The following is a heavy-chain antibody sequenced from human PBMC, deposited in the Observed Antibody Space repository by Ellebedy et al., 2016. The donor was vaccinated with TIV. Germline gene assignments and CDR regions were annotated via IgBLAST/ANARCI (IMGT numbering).Heavy chain of an antibody. CDR3: ASPKTGTTSSYYYGMDV. D-gene: IGHD1-7*01. CDR2: IYPGDSDT. V-gene: IGHV5-51*01. CDR1: GYSFTSYW. J-gene: IGHJ6*02. Sequence: KVSCXGSGYSFTSYWIGWVRQMPGKGLEWMGIIYPGDSDTRYSPSFQGQVTISADKSISTAYLQWSSLKASDTAMYYCASPKTGTTSSYYYGMDVWGQGTTVTVSS.